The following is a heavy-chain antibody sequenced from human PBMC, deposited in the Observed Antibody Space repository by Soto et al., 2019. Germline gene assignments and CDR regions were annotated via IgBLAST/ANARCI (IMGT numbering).Heavy chain of an antibody. CDR1: GFTFSRYN. Sequence: GGSLRLSCSASGFTFSRYNMHWVRQAPGKGLEYVSAITKNGDSTYYADSVKGRFTISRDNSKDTLFLQVSSLSAEDTAMYYCLCNNLDGAFDVWGQGTRVTVSS. CDR2: ITKNGDST. D-gene: IGHD1-1*01. J-gene: IGHJ3*01. V-gene: IGHV3-64D*08. CDR3: LCNNLDGAFDV.